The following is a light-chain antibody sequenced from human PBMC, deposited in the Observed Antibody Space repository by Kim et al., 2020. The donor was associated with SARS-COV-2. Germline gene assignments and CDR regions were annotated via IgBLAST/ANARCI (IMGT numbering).Light chain of an antibody. CDR2: LNSDGSH. Sequence: GASVKLTRTRSSGHRSDAIVWHQQQPEKGPRYLMKLNSDGSHSKGDGIPDRFSGSSSGAERYLTISGLQSEDEADYYCQTWGTGLVFGGGTQLTVL. J-gene: IGLJ3*02. V-gene: IGLV4-69*01. CDR1: SGHRSDA. CDR3: QTWGTGLV.